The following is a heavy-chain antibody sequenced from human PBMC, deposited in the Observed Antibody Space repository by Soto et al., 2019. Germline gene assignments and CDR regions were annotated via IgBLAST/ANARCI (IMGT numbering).Heavy chain of an antibody. CDR2: ISGRGGGT. Sequence: EVQLLDSGGGLVQPGGSLRLSCAASGFTFNSYAMSWVRQAPGKGLAWVSAISGRGGGTYYADSVKGRFTISRDNSKNTLYLQMNSLRAEDTAIYFCAKVLYSSSWYASDSFDYWGQGTLVTVSS. J-gene: IGHJ4*02. V-gene: IGHV3-23*01. D-gene: IGHD6-13*01. CDR1: GFTFNSYA. CDR3: AKVLYSSSWYASDSFDY.